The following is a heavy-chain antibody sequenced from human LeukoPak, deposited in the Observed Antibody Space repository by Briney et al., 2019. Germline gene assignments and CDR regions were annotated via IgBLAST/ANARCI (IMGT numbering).Heavy chain of an antibody. CDR3: ARSGLGDESYLFDY. D-gene: IGHD3-16*01. CDR2: IIPIFGTA. CDR1: GGTFSSYA. Sequence: GASVKVSCKASGGTFSSYAISWVRQAPGQGLEWMGGIIPIFGTANYAQKFQGRVTITADESTSTAYMELSSLRSEDTAVYYCARSGLGDESYLFDYWGQGTLVAVSS. V-gene: IGHV1-69*01. J-gene: IGHJ4*02.